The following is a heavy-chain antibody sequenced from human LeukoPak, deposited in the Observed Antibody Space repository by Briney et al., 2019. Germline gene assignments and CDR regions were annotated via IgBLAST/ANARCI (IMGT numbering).Heavy chain of an antibody. CDR1: GGSFSGYY. Sequence: SETLSLTCAVYGGSFSGYYWSWIRQPPGKGLEWIGEINHSGSTNCNPSLKSRVTISVDTSKNQFSLKLSSVTAADTAVYYCARVGVLDTAMPIYYFDYWGQGTLVTVSS. CDR3: ARVGVLDTAMPIYYFDY. J-gene: IGHJ4*02. V-gene: IGHV4-34*01. CDR2: INHSGST. D-gene: IGHD5-18*01.